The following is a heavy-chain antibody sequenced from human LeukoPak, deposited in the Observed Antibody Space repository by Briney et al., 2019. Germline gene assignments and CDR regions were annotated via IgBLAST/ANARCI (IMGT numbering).Heavy chain of an antibody. Sequence: PGGSLRLSCGASGFTVSSNYMSWVRPAPGKGLEWVSVIYRGGSTYYADSVKGRFTISRDNSKNTLYLHMNSLRAEDTAVYYCAKDRGYSSGWTWGQGTLVTVSS. D-gene: IGHD6-19*01. CDR2: IYRGGST. V-gene: IGHV3-66*01. CDR1: GFTVSSNY. J-gene: IGHJ5*02. CDR3: AKDRGYSSGWT.